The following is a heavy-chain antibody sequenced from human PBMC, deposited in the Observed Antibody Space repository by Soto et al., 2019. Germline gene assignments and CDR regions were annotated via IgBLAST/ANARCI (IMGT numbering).Heavy chain of an antibody. D-gene: IGHD1-20*01. CDR3: ARKVFHRVAAQIDY. Sequence: PSETLSLTCTVSGGSISSSIYYWVWIRQPPGKGLEWIGSIYYSGSTYYNPSLKSRVTISVDTSKNQFSLKLSSVTAADTAVYYCARKVFHRVAAQIDYWGQGTLVTVSS. CDR1: GGSISSSIYY. V-gene: IGHV4-39*01. J-gene: IGHJ4*02. CDR2: IYYSGST.